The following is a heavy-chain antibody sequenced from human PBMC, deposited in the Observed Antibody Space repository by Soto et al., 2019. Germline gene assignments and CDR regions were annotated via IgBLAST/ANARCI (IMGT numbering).Heavy chain of an antibody. CDR1: GGSISSSGYY. V-gene: IGHV4-39*01. CDR2: IYYSGST. Sequence: QLQLQESGPGLVKPSETLSLTCTVSGGSISSSGYYWGWIRQPPGKGLEWIGSIYYSGSTHYNPSLKCRVTISVNTSKSQFSLKLSSVTAADTAVYYCARAYSSGWSTFDYWGQGTLVTVSS. J-gene: IGHJ4*02. D-gene: IGHD6-19*01. CDR3: ARAYSSGWSTFDY.